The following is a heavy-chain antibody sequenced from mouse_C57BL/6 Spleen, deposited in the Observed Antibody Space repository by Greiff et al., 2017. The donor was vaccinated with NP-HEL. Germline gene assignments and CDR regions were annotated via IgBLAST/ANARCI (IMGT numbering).Heavy chain of an antibody. D-gene: IGHD2-3*01. CDR2: IDPSDSYT. Sequence: QVQLQQPGAELVMPGASVKLSCKASGYTFTSYWMHWVKQRPGQGLEWIGEIDPSDSYTNYNQKFKGKSTLTVDKSSSTAYMQLSSLTSEDSAVYYCARPHDGYYETFDYWGQGTTLTVSA. CDR3: ARPHDGYYETFDY. J-gene: IGHJ2*01. V-gene: IGHV1-69*01. CDR1: GYTFTSYW.